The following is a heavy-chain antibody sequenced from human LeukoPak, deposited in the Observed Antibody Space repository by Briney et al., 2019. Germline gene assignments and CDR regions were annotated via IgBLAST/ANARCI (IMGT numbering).Heavy chain of an antibody. CDR1: GFTFSSYS. D-gene: IGHD3-3*01. Sequence: GGSLRLSCAASGFTFSSYSMNWVRQAPGKGLEWVSSISSSSSYIYYADSVKGRFTISRDNAKNSLYLQMNSLRAEDTAVYYCARGRVVTLPYNWFDPWGQGTLVTVSS. J-gene: IGHJ5*02. V-gene: IGHV3-21*01. CDR2: ISSSSSYI. CDR3: ARGRVVTLPYNWFDP.